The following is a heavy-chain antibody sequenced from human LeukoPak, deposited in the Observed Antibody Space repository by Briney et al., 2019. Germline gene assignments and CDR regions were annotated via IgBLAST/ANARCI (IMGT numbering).Heavy chain of an antibody. CDR1: GFTFSSYA. CDR3: AKDPLKQWLATQYFDY. CDR2: ISYDGSNK. Sequence: TGGSLRLSCAASGFTFSSYAMHWVRQAPGKGLEWVAVISYDGSNKYYADSVKGRFTISRDNSKNTLYLQMNSLRAEDTAVYYCAKDPLKQWLATQYFDYWGQGTLVTVSS. D-gene: IGHD6-19*01. J-gene: IGHJ4*02. V-gene: IGHV3-30*04.